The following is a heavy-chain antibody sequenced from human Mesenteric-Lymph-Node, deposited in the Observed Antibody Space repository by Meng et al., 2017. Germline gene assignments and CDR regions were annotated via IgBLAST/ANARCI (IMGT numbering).Heavy chain of an antibody. Sequence: SETLSLTCAFTGGAFSPYYWSWLRQTSDKGLEWIGEIKHSGSTNFNPSLKSRVTISVDTSKNQFSLKLSSVTAADTAVYYCARGDCSGGSCYINWFDPWGQGTLVTVSS. CDR3: ARGDCSGGSCYINWFDP. D-gene: IGHD2-15*01. CDR2: IKHSGST. J-gene: IGHJ5*02. V-gene: IGHV4-34*01. CDR1: GGAFSPYY.